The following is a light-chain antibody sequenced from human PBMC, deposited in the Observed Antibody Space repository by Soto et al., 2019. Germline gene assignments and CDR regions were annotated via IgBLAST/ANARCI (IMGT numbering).Light chain of an antibody. CDR1: SSDVGAYDY. V-gene: IGLV2-23*02. Sequence: QSALTQPPSASGSPGQSVTISCTGTSSDVGAYDYVSWYQQHPGKAPKLMIYEVSKRPSGVSNRFSGSKSGNTASLTISGLQAEDEADYYCCSYAGSSTYYVFGTGTKLTVL. CDR3: CSYAGSSTYYV. J-gene: IGLJ1*01. CDR2: EVS.